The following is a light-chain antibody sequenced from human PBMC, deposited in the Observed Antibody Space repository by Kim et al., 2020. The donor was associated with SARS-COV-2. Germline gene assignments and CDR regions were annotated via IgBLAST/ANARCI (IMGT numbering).Light chain of an antibody. J-gene: IGLJ2*01. Sequence: SYELTQPPSVSVSPGQTVTLTCSGAKLGEKYSCWYQQRSGQSPILLIYQDFKRPSGIPERFSGSNFGNTATLTISGTQTVDEADYYCQAWDSGTVVFGGGTQLTVL. CDR2: QDF. CDR1: KLGEKY. CDR3: QAWDSGTVV. V-gene: IGLV3-1*01.